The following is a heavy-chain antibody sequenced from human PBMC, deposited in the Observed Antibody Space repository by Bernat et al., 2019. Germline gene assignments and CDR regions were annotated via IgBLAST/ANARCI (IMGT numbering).Heavy chain of an antibody. J-gene: IGHJ4*02. D-gene: IGHD3-3*01. Sequence: QVQLVESGGGVVQPGRSLRLSCAASGFTFSSYAMHWVRQAPGKGLEWVAVISYDGSNKYYADSVKGRFTISRDNSKNTLYLQMNSLGAEDTAVYYCARDFVEGGYHLDWGQGTLVTVSS. CDR3: ARDFVEGGYHLD. CDR2: ISYDGSNK. V-gene: IGHV3-30-3*01. CDR1: GFTFSSYA.